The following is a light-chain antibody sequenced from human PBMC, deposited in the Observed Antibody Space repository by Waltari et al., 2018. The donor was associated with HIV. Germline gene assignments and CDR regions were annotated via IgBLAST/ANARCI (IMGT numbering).Light chain of an antibody. CDR3: GSYSGSKNFAV. Sequence: QSALTQPPSASGSPGQSVPISCTGTSSDVGGYNYVSWYQQHPGKAPKLMIFDVSKRPSGVPDRFSGSKSGNTASLTVSGLQAEDEADYYCGSYSGSKNFAVFGGGTKLTVL. J-gene: IGLJ3*02. CDR1: SSDVGGYNY. CDR2: DVS. V-gene: IGLV2-8*01.